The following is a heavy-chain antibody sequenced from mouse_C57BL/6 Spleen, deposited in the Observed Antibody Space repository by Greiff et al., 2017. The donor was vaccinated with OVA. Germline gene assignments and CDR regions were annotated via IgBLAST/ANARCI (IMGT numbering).Heavy chain of an antibody. Sequence: QVQLQQSGPELVKPGASVKISCKASGYAFSSSWMNWVKQRPGKGLEWIGRIYPGDGDTNYKGKFKGKATLTADKSSSTAYMQLSSLTSEDSAVYFCARGGNYEVAYWGQGTLVTVSA. CDR2: IYPGDGDT. CDR1: GYAFSSSW. V-gene: IGHV1-82*01. CDR3: ARGGNYEVAY. J-gene: IGHJ3*01. D-gene: IGHD2-1*01.